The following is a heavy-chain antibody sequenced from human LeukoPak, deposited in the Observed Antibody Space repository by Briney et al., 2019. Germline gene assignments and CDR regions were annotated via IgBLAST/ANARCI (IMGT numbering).Heavy chain of an antibody. V-gene: IGHV3-23*01. J-gene: IGHJ4*02. CDR2: ISDSGGRT. D-gene: IGHD3-22*01. Sequence: GGSLRLSCAVSGVTLSNYAMSWVRQAPGKGLEWVAGISDSGGRTNYADSVKGLFTSSGDNPKNTLYLQMNSVRAEDTAVYFCAKRGVVIRVILVGFHKEAYYFDSWGQGALVTVSS. CDR3: AKRGVVIRVILVGFHKEAYYFDS. CDR1: GVTLSNYA.